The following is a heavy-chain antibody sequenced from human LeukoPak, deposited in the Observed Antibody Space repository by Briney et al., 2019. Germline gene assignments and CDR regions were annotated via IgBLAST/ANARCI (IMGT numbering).Heavy chain of an antibody. J-gene: IGHJ4*02. CDR2: VTTSKGNT. CDR3: ARVRSNSEN. D-gene: IGHD4-11*01. V-gene: IGHV1-18*01. CDR1: GYSFTNNS. Sequence: TSVTLSFTCTGYSFTNNSISWDRHGPGQGLEWMGSVTTSKGNTNYAQKFERRVSMTRDTATSTAYMELRSLTSDDTAVYYCARVRSNSENWGQGALVTVSA.